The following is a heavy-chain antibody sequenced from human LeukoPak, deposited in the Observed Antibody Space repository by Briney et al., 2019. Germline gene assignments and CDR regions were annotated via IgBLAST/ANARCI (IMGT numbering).Heavy chain of an antibody. CDR2: ISSSSSYT. J-gene: IGHJ4*02. CDR1: GFTFSDYY. Sequence: GGSLRLSCAASGFTFSDYYMSWIRQAPGKGLEWVSYISSSSSYTNYADSVKGRFTISRYNAKNSLYLRMNSLRAEDTAVYYCARAYSYGPDYWGQGTLVTVSS. D-gene: IGHD5-18*01. CDR3: ARAYSYGPDY. V-gene: IGHV3-11*03.